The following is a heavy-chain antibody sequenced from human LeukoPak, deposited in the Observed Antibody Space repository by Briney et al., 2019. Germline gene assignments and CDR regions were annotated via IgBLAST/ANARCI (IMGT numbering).Heavy chain of an antibody. CDR2: IYPSGST. CDR1: GGSIGGYY. D-gene: IGHD5-24*01. CDR3: ARMAASYYYHSMDV. J-gene: IGHJ6*02. Sequence: PSETLSLTCTVSGGSIGGYYWSWIRQPAGKGLEWIGRIYPSGSTNCNPSLKSRVTLSIDMSRNHFSLNMISVTAADTAVYFCARMAASYYYHSMDVWGQGTTVTVSS. V-gene: IGHV4-4*07.